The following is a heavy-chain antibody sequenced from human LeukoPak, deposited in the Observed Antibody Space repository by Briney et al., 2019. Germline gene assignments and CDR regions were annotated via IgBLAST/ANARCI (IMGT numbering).Heavy chain of an antibody. D-gene: IGHD6-19*01. CDR1: GFTFSSYW. CDR3: ARVSGSYSSGWYVSYYFDY. Sequence: PGGSLRLSCAGSGFTFSSYWMSWVRQAPGKGLEWVANIKQDGSEKHYVDSVKGRFTISRDNAKNSLYLQMNSLRAEDTAVYYCARVSGSYSSGWYVSYYFDYWGQGTLVTVSS. J-gene: IGHJ4*02. CDR2: IKQDGSEK. V-gene: IGHV3-7*01.